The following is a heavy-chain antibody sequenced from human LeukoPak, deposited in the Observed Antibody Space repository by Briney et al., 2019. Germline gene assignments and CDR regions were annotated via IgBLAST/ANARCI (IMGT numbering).Heavy chain of an antibody. J-gene: IGHJ4*02. Sequence: ASVKVSCKASGYTFTGYYMHWVRQAPGQGLEWMGWINPNSGGTNYAQKFQDRVTMTRDTSISTAYMELSRLRSDDTAVYYCARDARKVDYYFDYWGQGTLVTVSS. CDR1: GYTFTGYY. V-gene: IGHV1-2*02. CDR2: INPNSGGT. D-gene: IGHD1-26*01. CDR3: ARDARKVDYYFDY.